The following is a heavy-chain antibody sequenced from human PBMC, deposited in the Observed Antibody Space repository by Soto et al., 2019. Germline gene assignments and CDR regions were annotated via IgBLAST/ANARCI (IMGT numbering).Heavy chain of an antibody. Sequence: GGSLRLSCAASGFTFSSYSMNWVRQAPGKGLEWVSSISSSSSYIYYADSVKGRFTISRDNAKNSLYLQMNSLRAEDTAVYYCAKDSVAIRSYYFDSWGQGTLVTVSS. V-gene: IGHV3-21*04. D-gene: IGHD1-26*01. CDR3: AKDSVAIRSYYFDS. CDR2: ISSSSSYI. CDR1: GFTFSSYS. J-gene: IGHJ4*02.